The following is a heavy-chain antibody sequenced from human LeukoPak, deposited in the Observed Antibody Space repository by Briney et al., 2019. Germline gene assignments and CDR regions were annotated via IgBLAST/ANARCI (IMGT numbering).Heavy chain of an antibody. Sequence: GGSLRLSCAASGFTFSSYGMRWVRQAPGKGLEWVAVISYDGSNKYYADSVKGRFTISRDNSKNTLYLQMNSLRAEDTAVYYCAKSLPADYFDYWGQGTLVTVSS. D-gene: IGHD2-15*01. J-gene: IGHJ4*02. CDR2: ISYDGSNK. CDR1: GFTFSSYG. CDR3: AKSLPADYFDY. V-gene: IGHV3-30*18.